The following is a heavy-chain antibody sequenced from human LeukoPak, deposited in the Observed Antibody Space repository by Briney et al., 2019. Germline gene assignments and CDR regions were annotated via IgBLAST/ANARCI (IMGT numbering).Heavy chain of an antibody. J-gene: IGHJ4*02. CDR3: ARDRGGAHQYCTNGIDY. CDR1: GFTFSSYW. V-gene: IGHV3-7*01. D-gene: IGHD2-8*01. CDR2: IKRDGSEK. Sequence: GGSLRLSCAASGFTFSSYWMSWVRQAPGKGLEWVANIKRDGSEKYYVDSVKGRFTISRDNAKNSLYLQMNSLRAEDTAVYYCARDRGGAHQYCTNGIDYWGQGTLVTVSS.